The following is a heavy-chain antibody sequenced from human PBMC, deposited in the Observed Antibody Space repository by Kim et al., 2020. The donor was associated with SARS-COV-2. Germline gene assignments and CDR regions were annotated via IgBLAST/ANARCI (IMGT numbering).Heavy chain of an antibody. J-gene: IGHJ4*02. CDR3: AKVDTAFLYDY. Sequence: NTYYADSVKGRFTISRDNSKNTLYLQMNSLRAEDTAVYYCAKVDTAFLYDYWGQGTLVTVSS. CDR2: NT. D-gene: IGHD5-18*01. V-gene: IGHV3-23*01.